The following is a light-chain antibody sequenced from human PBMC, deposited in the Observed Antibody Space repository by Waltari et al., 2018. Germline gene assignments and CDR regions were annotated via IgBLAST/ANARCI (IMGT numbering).Light chain of an antibody. V-gene: IGKV3-20*01. CDR2: GAS. CDR1: QSVSRA. Sequence: EIVLTQSPGTLSLSPGASATLSCRASQSVSRALAWYQQNPGQAPRLLIYGASNRATGIPDRFSGSGSGTDFSLIISRLEPEDFAVYYCQHYVSLPVTFGQGTKVEIK. CDR3: QHYVSLPVT. J-gene: IGKJ1*01.